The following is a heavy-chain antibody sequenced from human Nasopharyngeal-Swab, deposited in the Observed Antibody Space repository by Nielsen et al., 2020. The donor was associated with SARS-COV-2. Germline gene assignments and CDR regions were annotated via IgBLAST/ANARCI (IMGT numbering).Heavy chain of an antibody. CDR3: ASNSTSWYGSAFDI. J-gene: IGHJ3*02. CDR1: GGSISSYY. V-gene: IGHV4-59*01. Sequence: SATLSLNCPVSGGSISSYYWSWIRQPPGKGLEWIGYIYYSGSTNYNPSLKSRVTISVDTSKNQFSLKLTSVTAADTAVYYCASNSTSWYGSAFDIWGQGTMVTVSS. CDR2: IYYSGST. D-gene: IGHD2-2*01.